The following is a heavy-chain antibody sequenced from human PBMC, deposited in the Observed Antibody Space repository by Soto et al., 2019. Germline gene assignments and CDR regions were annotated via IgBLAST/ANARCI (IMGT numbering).Heavy chain of an antibody. CDR1: GASINSGGYY. D-gene: IGHD2-21*02. V-gene: IGHV4-31*03. CDR2: VYFSGST. Sequence: PSETLSLTSTVSGASINSGGYYWSWVRQLPGKGLEWIGYVYFSGSTYYNPSLESRVSISLDTSQNQFSLKLTSVSAADTAVYYCASGDAWGVLLACWGQGTLVTVSS. J-gene: IGHJ4*02. CDR3: ASGDAWGVLLAC.